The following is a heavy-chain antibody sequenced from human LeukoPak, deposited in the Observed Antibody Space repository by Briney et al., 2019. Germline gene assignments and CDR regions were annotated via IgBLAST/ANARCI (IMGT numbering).Heavy chain of an antibody. Sequence: PSVKVSCKASGYTFTGYYIHWVRQAPGQGLEGMGWINPNSGGTNYAQNFQGRVTITRDTSISTAYMELSRQSCDHAPVYYCAKDNSEPLVDFEGQGTGVIVTA. CDR2: INPNSGGT. CDR1: GYTFTGYY. V-gene: IGHV1-2*02. J-gene: IGHJ4*02. D-gene: IGHD6-6*01. CDR3: AKDNSEPLVDF.